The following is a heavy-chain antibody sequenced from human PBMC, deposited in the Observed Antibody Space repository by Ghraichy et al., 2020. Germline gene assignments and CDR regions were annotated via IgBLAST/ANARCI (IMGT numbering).Heavy chain of an antibody. D-gene: IGHD3-10*01. CDR2: IRQDGSGK. CDR3: AKERSGDFDY. V-gene: IGHV3-7*03. J-gene: IGHJ4*02. Sequence: GGSLRLSCTASGFSFGTYWMSWVRQAPGKGLEWVANIRQDGSGKYYVDSVKGRFTISRDNAKSALHLQMNSLRAEDTAVYYCAKERSGDFDYWGQGTLVTVSS. CDR1: GFSFGTYW.